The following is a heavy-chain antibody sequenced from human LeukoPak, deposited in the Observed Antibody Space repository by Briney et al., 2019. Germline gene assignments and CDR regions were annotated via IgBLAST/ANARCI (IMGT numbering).Heavy chain of an antibody. CDR3: ARSPDETGTTDY. Sequence: PGGSLRLSCAASGFTFSSYAMSWVRQAPGKGLEWVSAISGSGGSTYYAESVKGRFTISRDNSKNTLYLQMNSMRAEDTAVYYCARSPDETGTTDYWGQGTLVTVSS. V-gene: IGHV3-23*01. CDR2: ISGSGGST. D-gene: IGHD1-1*01. CDR1: GFTFSSYA. J-gene: IGHJ4*02.